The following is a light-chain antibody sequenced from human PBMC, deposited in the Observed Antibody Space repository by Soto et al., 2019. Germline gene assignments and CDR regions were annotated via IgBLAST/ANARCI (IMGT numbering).Light chain of an antibody. CDR3: GTWDSSLSASFV. J-gene: IGLJ1*01. CDR2: ANN. Sequence: QSVLTRPPSVSAAPGQKVTISCSGSSSNIGNNYVSWYQQLPGTAPKLLIYANNNRPSGIPDRFSGSKSGTSATLGITGLQSGDEADYYCGTWDSSLSASFVFGTGTKVTVL. V-gene: IGLV1-51*02. CDR1: SSNIGNNY.